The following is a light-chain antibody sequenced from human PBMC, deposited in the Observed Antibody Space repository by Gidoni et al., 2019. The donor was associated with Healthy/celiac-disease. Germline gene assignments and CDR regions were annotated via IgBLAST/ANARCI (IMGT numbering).Light chain of an antibody. J-gene: IGKJ1*01. CDR1: QSISIY. Sequence: PMNPSPSSLSASVGDRVTITCRASQSISIYLNWYQQKPGKAPKLLIYAASSLQSGVPSRFSGSGSGTDFTLTISSLQPEDFATYYCQQSYSTLGTFGQGTKVEIK. V-gene: IGKV1-39*01. CDR3: QQSYSTLGT. CDR2: AAS.